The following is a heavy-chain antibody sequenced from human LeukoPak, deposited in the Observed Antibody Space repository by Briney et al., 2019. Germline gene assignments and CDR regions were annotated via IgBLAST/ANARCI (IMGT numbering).Heavy chain of an antibody. D-gene: IGHD3-10*01. CDR3: ARGKAMVRGVMGSWFDP. V-gene: IGHV1-8*01. Sequence: GASVKVPCKASGYTFTSYDFNWVRQATGQGLEWMGWMNPNSGNTGYAQKFQGRVTMTRNTSISTAYMELSSLRSEDTALYYCARGKAMVRGVMGSWFDPWGQGTLVTVSS. CDR1: GYTFTSYD. CDR2: MNPNSGNT. J-gene: IGHJ5*02.